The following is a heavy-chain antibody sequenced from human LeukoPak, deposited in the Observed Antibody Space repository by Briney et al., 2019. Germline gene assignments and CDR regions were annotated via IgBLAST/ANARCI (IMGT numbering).Heavy chain of an antibody. CDR1: GGTFSSYA. J-gene: IGHJ6*03. V-gene: IGHV1-69*05. CDR3: AVTQYYYYYYMDV. CDR2: IIPIFGTA. Sequence: AASVKVSCKASGGTFSSYAICWVRQAPGQGLEWMGRIIPIFGTANYAQKFQGRVTITTDESTSTAYMELSSLRSEDTAVYYCAVTQYYYYYYMDVWGKGTTVTVSS. D-gene: IGHD2-21*02.